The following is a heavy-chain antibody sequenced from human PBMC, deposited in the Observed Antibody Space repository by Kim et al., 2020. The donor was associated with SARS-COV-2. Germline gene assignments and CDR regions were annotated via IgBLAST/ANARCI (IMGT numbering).Heavy chain of an antibody. Sequence: ASVKVSCKASGYTFTSYYMHWVRQAPGQGLEWMGIINPSGGSTSYAQKFQGRVTMTRDTSTSTVYMELSSLRSEDTAVYYCARELSGPDSSGYENWFDPWGQGTLVTVSS. D-gene: IGHD3-22*01. V-gene: IGHV1-46*01. J-gene: IGHJ5*02. CDR2: INPSGGST. CDR3: ARELSGPDSSGYENWFDP. CDR1: GYTFTSYY.